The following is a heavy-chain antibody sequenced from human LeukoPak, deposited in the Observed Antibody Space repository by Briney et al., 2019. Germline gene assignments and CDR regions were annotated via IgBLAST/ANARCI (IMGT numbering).Heavy chain of an antibody. CDR2: IRSKANSYAT. D-gene: IGHD3-22*01. CDR3: TRPSYDSSVSGVVY. V-gene: IGHV3-73*01. Sequence: PGGSLRLSCATSGFTFSGSAIHWVRQASGKGLEWVGRIRSKANSYATTDVASVRGRFSISRDDSKNTAYLQMNSLKTEDTAVYYCTRPSYDSSVSGVVYWGQGTLSPSPQ. CDR1: GFTFSGSA. J-gene: IGHJ4*02.